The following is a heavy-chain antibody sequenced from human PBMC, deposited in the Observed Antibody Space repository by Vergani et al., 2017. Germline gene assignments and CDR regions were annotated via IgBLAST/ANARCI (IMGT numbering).Heavy chain of an antibody. V-gene: IGHV1-2*02. D-gene: IGHD5-18*01. CDR3: ARGGLQKRNTAMVTLTFDY. Sequence: QVQLLQSGSELKKPGASVRISCEASGYTFTNYPLIWVRQAPGQGLEWMGWINPNSGGTNYAQKFQGRVTMTRDTSISTAYMELSRLRSDDTAVYYCARGGLQKRNTAMVTLTFDYWGQGTLVTVSS. J-gene: IGHJ4*02. CDR1: GYTFTNYP. CDR2: INPNSGGT.